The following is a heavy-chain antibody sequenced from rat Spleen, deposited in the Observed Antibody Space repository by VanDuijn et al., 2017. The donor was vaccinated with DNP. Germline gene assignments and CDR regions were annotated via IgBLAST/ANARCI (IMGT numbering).Heavy chain of an antibody. D-gene: IGHD1-7*01. CDR1: GFTFSNCT. J-gene: IGHJ3*01. Sequence: EVQLVESGGGLVQPGRSLKLCCAASGFTFSNCTMAWVRQAPKKGLEWVATIFYDGSKTYYRDSVKGRFTISRDNAKSTLYLQMDSLRSEDTAPYYCTTHGSVTTHWFPFWGQGTLVTVSS. V-gene: IGHV5S10*01. CDR2: IFYDGSKT. CDR3: TTHGSVTTHWFPF.